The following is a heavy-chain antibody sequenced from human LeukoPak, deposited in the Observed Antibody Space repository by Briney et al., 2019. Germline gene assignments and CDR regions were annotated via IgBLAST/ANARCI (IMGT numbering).Heavy chain of an antibody. D-gene: IGHD5-18*01. CDR2: VSYDGSNK. CDR3: ARSYRYGFDY. J-gene: IGHJ4*02. Sequence: GGSLRLSCAASQFTFNNYLIHWVRQAPDKGLEWVATVSYDGSNKYYADSVKGRFTISRDNSKNTLDLQMNSLRAEDTAVYYCARSYRYGFDYWGQGTLVTVSS. CDR1: QFTFNNYL. V-gene: IGHV3-30*04.